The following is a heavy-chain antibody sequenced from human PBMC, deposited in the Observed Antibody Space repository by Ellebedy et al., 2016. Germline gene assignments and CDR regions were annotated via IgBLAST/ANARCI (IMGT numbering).Heavy chain of an antibody. V-gene: IGHV3-9*01. J-gene: IGHJ6*03. CDR3: AKDGVASATYFYYMDV. D-gene: IGHD5-12*01. CDR2: ISGKTGRV. Sequence: GGSLRLSXAASGFTFDDYGMHWVRQAPGKGLEWVSSISGKTGRVEYADSVKGRFTISRDNAKNSLSLQMNSLRGEDTALYYCAKDGVASATYFYYMDVWGRGTTVTVSS. CDR1: GFTFDDYG.